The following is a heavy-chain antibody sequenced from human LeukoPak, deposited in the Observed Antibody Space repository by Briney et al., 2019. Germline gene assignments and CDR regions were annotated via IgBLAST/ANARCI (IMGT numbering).Heavy chain of an antibody. CDR3: ASGAVAGAFDY. Sequence: PSETLSLTCAVYGGSFSGYYWSWIRQPPGKGPEWIGEINHSGSTNYNPSLKSRVTISVDTSKNQFSLKLSSVTAADTAVYYCASGAVAGAFDYWGQGTLVTVSS. CDR1: GGSFSGYY. V-gene: IGHV4-34*01. CDR2: INHSGST. D-gene: IGHD6-19*01. J-gene: IGHJ4*02.